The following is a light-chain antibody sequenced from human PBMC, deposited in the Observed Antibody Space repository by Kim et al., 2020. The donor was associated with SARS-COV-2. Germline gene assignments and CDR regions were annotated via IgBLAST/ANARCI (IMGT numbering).Light chain of an antibody. CDR2: GAS. CDR1: QDIGND. J-gene: IGKJ5*01. V-gene: IGKV1-17*01. CDR3: LQHRTYPIT. Sequence: DIQMTQSPSSLSASVGDRVTITCRASQDIGNDLGWYQQNPGRAPKRLIYGASNLQSGVPSRFSGSGSETEFTLTINSLQPEDFATYCCLQHRTYPITCGQGTRLEIK.